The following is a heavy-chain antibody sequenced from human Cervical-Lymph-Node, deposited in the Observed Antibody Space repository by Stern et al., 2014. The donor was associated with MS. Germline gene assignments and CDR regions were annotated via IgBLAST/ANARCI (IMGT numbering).Heavy chain of an antibody. Sequence: VQLMQSGPVVKKPGESLKISCKDSGYSFSSYWIAWVRQMPGKGLEWVGTIYPGDSVTRYSPSFQGQVTISADKSIATAYLQWSSLKASDTAMYYCATHDAPPYYFYGVDVWGRGTTVTVSS. CDR3: ATHDAPPYYFYGVDV. CDR2: IYPGDSVT. J-gene: IGHJ6*02. V-gene: IGHV5-51*03. D-gene: IGHD2-2*01. CDR1: GYSFSSYW.